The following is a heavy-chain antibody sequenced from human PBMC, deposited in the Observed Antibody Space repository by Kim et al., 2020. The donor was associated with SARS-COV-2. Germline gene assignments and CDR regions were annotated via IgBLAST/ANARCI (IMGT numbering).Heavy chain of an antibody. CDR2: FYYSGST. CDR3: ARGAIAAASFDY. CDR1: GGSISSYY. Sequence: SETLSLTCTVSGGSISSYYWSWIRQPPGKGLEWVGYFYYSGSTNYNPSLMSRVTISLDTSKNQFSLKLRSVTAADTAVFYCARGAIAAASFDYWGQGTLV. D-gene: IGHD6-13*01. J-gene: IGHJ4*02. V-gene: IGHV4-59*01.